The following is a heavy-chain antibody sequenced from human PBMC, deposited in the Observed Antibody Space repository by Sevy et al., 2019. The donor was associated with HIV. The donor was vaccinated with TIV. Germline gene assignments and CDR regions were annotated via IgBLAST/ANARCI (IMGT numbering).Heavy chain of an antibody. J-gene: IGHJ5*01. CDR2: ISSSSGTI. CDR3: ARAGGDCYSKNECWFGS. V-gene: IGHV3-48*01. CDR1: GFTFSAYS. D-gene: IGHD2-21*01. Sequence: GESLKISCAASGFTFSAYSMNWVRQAPGKGLEWVSYISSSSGTIYYADSVKGQFTISRDNAKSSLYLQMNGLRAEDKAVYYCARAGGDCYSKNECWFGSWGQGTLVTVSS.